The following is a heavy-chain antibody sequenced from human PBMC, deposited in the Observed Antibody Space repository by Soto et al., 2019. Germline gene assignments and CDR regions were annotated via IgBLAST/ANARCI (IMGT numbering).Heavy chain of an antibody. V-gene: IGHV1-18*01. D-gene: IGHD3-16*01. Sequence: HLVQSEAEVKKPGASVKVSCKASGYSFTSRGINWVRQAPGQGLEWMGWISTYDGNTKYAQKLQGRVTMTTDTSTSTAYMELRSLTSNDTAVYYCARAFRFYFGMDAWGQGTTVTVS. CDR2: ISTYDGNT. J-gene: IGHJ6*02. CDR3: ARAFRFYFGMDA. CDR1: GYSFTSRG.